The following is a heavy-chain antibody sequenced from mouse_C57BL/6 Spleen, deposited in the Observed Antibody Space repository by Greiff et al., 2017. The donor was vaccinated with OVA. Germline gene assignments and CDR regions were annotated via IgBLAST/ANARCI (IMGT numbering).Heavy chain of an antibody. D-gene: IGHD1-1*02. V-gene: IGHV7-1*01. CDR2: SRNKANDYTS. J-gene: IGHJ1*03. Sequence: EVQVVESGGGLVQSGRSLRLSCATSGFTFSEFYMEWVRQAPGKGLEWIAASRNKANDYTSEYSASVKGRFIVSRDTSQSILYLQMNALRAEDTAIYYCAGDADWYDCSLDGWGTGTTVTVSS. CDR1: GFTFSEFY. CDR3: AGDADWYDCSLDG.